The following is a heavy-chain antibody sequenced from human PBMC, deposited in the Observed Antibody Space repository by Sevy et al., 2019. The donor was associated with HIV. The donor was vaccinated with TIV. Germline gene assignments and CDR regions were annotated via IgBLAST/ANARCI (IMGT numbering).Heavy chain of an antibody. CDR2: IYYSGST. D-gene: IGHD5-18*01. J-gene: IGHJ4*02. CDR1: GASINTFY. V-gene: IGHV4-59*01. CDR3: ARGQYSYGYWREFDY. Sequence: SETLSLTCIVSGASINTFYWSWIRQPPGKGLEWIGYIYYSGSTNYNPSLHSRVTISVDTSKNQFSLKLSSVTAADSAVYYCARGQYSYGYWREFDYWGQGTLVTVSS.